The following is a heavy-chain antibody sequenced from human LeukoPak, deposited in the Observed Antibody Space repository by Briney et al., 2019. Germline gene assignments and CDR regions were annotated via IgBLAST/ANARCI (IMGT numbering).Heavy chain of an antibody. D-gene: IGHD2-15*01. CDR2: IYYSGST. Sequence: NPSETLSLTCTVSGGSISSYYWSWIRQPPGKGLEWIGYIYYSGSTNYNPSLKSRGTIPVDTSKYQFSLKLSSVTTADTAVYYCAREIGLVAAHFDYWGQGTLVTVSS. CDR3: AREIGLVAAHFDY. V-gene: IGHV4-59*01. CDR1: GGSISSYY. J-gene: IGHJ4*02.